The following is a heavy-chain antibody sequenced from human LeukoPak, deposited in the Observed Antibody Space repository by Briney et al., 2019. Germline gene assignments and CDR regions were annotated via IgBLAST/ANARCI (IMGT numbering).Heavy chain of an antibody. D-gene: IGHD2/OR15-2a*01. CDR3: TTGIRGD. CDR2: IRSKTDGGTT. Sequence: GSLRLSCAASGFFVSNAWMTWVRQAPGKGLEWVGRIRSKTDGGTTDYAAPVKGRFTISRDDSNNTLYLQMNSLETEDTAVYYCTTGIRGDWGQGTLVTVSS. J-gene: IGHJ4*02. CDR1: GFFVSNAW. V-gene: IGHV3-15*01.